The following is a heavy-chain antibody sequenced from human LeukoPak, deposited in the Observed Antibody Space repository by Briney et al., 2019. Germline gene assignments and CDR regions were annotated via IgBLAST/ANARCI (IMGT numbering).Heavy chain of an antibody. V-gene: IGHV1-2*02. J-gene: IGHJ2*01. D-gene: IGHD6-19*01. CDR1: GYIFTDYY. CDR2: INPNSGGT. CDR3: ARAHSSGWNNWYFDL. Sequence: ASVKVSCRASGYIFTDYYIHWVRQAPGQGLEWMGLINPNSGGTNYAQKFQGRVTMTRDTSISTAYMELSRLRSDDTAVYYCARAHSSGWNNWYFDLWGRGTLVTVSS.